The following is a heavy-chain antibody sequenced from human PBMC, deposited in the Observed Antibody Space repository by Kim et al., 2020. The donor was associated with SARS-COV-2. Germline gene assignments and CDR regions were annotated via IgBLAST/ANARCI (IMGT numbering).Heavy chain of an antibody. Sequence: GGSLRLSCAASGFTFSSYAMHWVRQAPGKGLEWVAVISYDGSNKYYADSVKGRFTISRDNSKNTLYLQMNSLRAEDTAVYYCARQLRQGGAWFWSGRLSDNYGMDVWGQGTTVTVSS. V-gene: IGHV3-30*04. D-gene: IGHD3-3*01. CDR3: ARQLRQGGAWFWSGRLSDNYGMDV. CDR1: GFTFSSYA. CDR2: ISYDGSNK. J-gene: IGHJ6*02.